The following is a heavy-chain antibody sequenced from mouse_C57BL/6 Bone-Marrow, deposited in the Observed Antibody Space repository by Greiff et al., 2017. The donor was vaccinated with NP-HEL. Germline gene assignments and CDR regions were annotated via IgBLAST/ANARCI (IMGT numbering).Heavy chain of an antibody. CDR2: IDPANGNT. J-gene: IGHJ4*01. CDR1: GFNIKNTY. D-gene: IGHD2-5*01. V-gene: IGHV14-3*01. Sequence: EVQLQESVAELVRPGASVKLSCAASGFNIKNTYMHWVKQRPEQGLEWIGRIDPANGNTKYAPKFQGKATITADTSSNTAYLQLSSLTSEDTAIYYCAFAYYSNYDYAMDYWGQGTSVTVSS. CDR3: AFAYYSNYDYAMDY.